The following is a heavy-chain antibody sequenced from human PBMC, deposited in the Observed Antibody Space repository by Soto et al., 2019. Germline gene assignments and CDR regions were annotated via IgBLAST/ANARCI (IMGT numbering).Heavy chain of an antibody. V-gene: IGHV4-4*07. CDR2: IDNSGST. J-gene: IGHJ4*02. CDR1: GGSIRNYF. Sequence: ASETLSLTCTVSGGSIRNYFCNWIRQPAGKGLEWIGRIDNSGSTNYNPSLKSRITMSADTSRNQFSLKLNSVTAADTAVYYCARGGQDFWSGPFDYWRQGALVTVSS. D-gene: IGHD3-3*01. CDR3: ARGGQDFWSGPFDY.